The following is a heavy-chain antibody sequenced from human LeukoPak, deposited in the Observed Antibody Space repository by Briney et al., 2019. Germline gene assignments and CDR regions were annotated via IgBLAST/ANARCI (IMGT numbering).Heavy chain of an antibody. CDR2: VHYSGNT. CDR3: ATLARGFYYFDS. CDR1: GDSIYTYY. D-gene: IGHD3-3*01. Sequence: KPSETLSRTCSVSGDSIYTYYWSWIRQPPGKGLEWIGYVHYSGNTNYNPSLKSRVTISVDMSKNRFSLKLSSVTAADTAVYYCATLARGFYYFDSWGQGTLVTVSS. J-gene: IGHJ4*02. V-gene: IGHV4-59*08.